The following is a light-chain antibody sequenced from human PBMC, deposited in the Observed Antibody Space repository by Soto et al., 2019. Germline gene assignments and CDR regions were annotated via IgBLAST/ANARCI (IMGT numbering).Light chain of an antibody. CDR2: ISN. V-gene: IGLV1-44*01. CDR1: SSNIGSNN. CDR3: ESCDASPIGHA. Sequence: QSVLTQPPSASGTPGQRVTLSCSGTSSNIGSNNVNWYHQLPGTAPKLLMYISNQRPSGVPDRSSGSKSANSASMATSALPSEDEADYSCESCDASPIGHAFGGGTQLTVL. J-gene: IGLJ3*02.